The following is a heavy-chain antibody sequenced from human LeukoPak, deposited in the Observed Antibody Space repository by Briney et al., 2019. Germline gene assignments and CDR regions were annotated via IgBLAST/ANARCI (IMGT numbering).Heavy chain of an antibody. Sequence: SETLSLTCTVSGGSISSYYWSWIRQPAGKGLEWIGRIYSSGSTNYNPSLKSRVTMSVDTSKNQFSLKLSSVTAADTAVYYCARALSAGITGTNYNWFDPWGQGTLVTVSS. V-gene: IGHV4-4*07. CDR3: ARALSAGITGTNYNWFDP. CDR2: IYSSGST. J-gene: IGHJ5*02. CDR1: GGSISSYY. D-gene: IGHD1-7*01.